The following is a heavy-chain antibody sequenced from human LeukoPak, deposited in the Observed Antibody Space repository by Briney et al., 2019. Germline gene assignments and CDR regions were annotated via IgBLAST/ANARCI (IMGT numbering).Heavy chain of an antibody. Sequence: ASVKVSCKASGYTFTSYAMNWVRQAPGQGLEWMGWINTNTGNPTYAQGFTGRFVFSLDTSVNTAYLQISSLKAEDTAGYYCAIGERGYSYGSTYYYSYMDVWGKGTTVTVSS. J-gene: IGHJ6*03. CDR3: AIGERGYSYGSTYYYSYMDV. V-gene: IGHV7-4-1*02. CDR2: INTNTGNP. D-gene: IGHD5-18*01. CDR1: GYTFTSYA.